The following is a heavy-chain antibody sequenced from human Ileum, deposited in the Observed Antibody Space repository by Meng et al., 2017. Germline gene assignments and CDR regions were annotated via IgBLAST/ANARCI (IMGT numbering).Heavy chain of an antibody. J-gene: IGHJ4*02. D-gene: IGHD6-13*01. CDR2: IYYSGTT. CDR1: GGSISSGGYY. CDR3: AREPPAAAGTGADY. Sequence: QVQLQESGPGLVKPSQTLSLTCTVSGGSISSGGYYWSWIRQHPGKGLEWVGYIYYSGTTYYNPSLKSRVTISVDTSKNQFSLKLSSVTAADTAVYYCAREPPAAAGTGADYWGQGTLVTVSS. V-gene: IGHV4-31*03.